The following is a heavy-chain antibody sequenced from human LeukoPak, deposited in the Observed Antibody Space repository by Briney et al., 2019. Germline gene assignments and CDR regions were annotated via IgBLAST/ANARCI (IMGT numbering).Heavy chain of an antibody. V-gene: IGHV4-39*01. CDR2: LYYSGRT. CDR1: GDSISTSGYY. D-gene: IGHD6-19*01. J-gene: IGHJ4*02. CDR3: ARHVDGGWCYFDY. Sequence: SGTVSLTCTASGDSISTSGYYWGWIRQPPGKGLEWIGSLYYSGRTNYNPFVKSRVTVAVDASKNQLTLKLSSVTAADTAVYYCARHVDGGWCYFDYWGQGTLVPVS.